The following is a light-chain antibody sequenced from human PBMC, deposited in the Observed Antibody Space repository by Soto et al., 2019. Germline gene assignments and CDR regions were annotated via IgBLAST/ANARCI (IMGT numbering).Light chain of an antibody. Sequence: QSALTQPASVSGSPGQSITISCTGTSSDIGTYNLVSWYQQHPGKAPKLIIYEATKRPSGVSNRFSGPKSGNTASLTISGLQTEDEADYYCCSYAGGSTLVFGGGTKVTVL. CDR1: SSDIGTYNL. V-gene: IGLV2-23*01. J-gene: IGLJ3*02. CDR3: CSYAGGSTLV. CDR2: EAT.